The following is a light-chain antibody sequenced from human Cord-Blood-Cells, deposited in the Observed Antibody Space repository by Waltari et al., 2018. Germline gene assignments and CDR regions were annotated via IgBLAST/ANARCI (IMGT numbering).Light chain of an antibody. CDR1: TSNIGSNT. CDR3: AAWDDSLNVV. V-gene: IGLV1-44*01. Sequence: QSVLTQPPSASGTPGQRVTIPCSGTTSNIGSNTVNWYQQLPATTPKLLICSNHQRPSGLPDRFSSSKSGNSASLAISGIQSEDEADYYCAAWDDSLNVVFGGGTKLTIL. J-gene: IGLJ2*01. CDR2: SNH.